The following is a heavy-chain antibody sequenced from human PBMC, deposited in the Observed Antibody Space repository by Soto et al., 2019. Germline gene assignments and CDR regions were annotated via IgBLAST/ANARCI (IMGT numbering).Heavy chain of an antibody. CDR1: GGSISSYY. J-gene: IGHJ6*02. Sequence: SETLSLTCTVSGGSISSYYWSWLRQPPGKGLEWIGYIYDSGSTDSGSTNYNPSLKSRVTISLDTSKNQFSLKLSSVTAADTAVYYCARGNWRVRGVYYYYGMDVWGQGTTVTVSS. V-gene: IGHV4-59*12. D-gene: IGHD3-10*01. CDR3: ARGNWRVRGVYYYYGMDV. CDR2: IYDSGSTDSGST.